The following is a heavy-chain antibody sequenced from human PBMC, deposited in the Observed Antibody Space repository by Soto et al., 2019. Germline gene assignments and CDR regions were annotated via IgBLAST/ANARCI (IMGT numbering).Heavy chain of an antibody. CDR2: IIPIFGTA. V-gene: IGHV1-69*13. CDR3: ARDISAALGVAGLFDY. Sequence: SVKVSCKASGCTFSSYAISCVRQAPGQGLEWMGGIIPIFGTANYAQKFQGRVTITADESTSTAYMELSSLRSEDTAVYYCARDISAALGVAGLFDYWGQGTLVTVSS. D-gene: IGHD6-19*01. J-gene: IGHJ4*02. CDR1: GCTFSSYA.